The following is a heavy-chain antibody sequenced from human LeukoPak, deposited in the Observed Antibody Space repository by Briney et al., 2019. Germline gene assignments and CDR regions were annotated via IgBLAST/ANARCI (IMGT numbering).Heavy chain of an antibody. CDR3: ASSHCSGGSCYVFDY. J-gene: IGHJ4*02. D-gene: IGHD2-15*01. CDR2: INPSGGST. Sequence: ASVKVSCKASGYTFTSYYMHWVRQAPGQGLEWMGIINPSGGSTSYAQKFQGRVTMTRDTSTSTVYMELSSLRSEDTAVYYCASSHCSGGSCYVFDYWGQGTLVTVSS. CDR1: GYTFTSYY. V-gene: IGHV1-46*01.